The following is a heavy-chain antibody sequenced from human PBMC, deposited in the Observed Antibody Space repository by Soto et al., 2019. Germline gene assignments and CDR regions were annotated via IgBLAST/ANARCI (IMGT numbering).Heavy chain of an antibody. D-gene: IGHD1-26*01. CDR1: GGTFSSYT. V-gene: IGHV1-69*02. CDR3: ARGKRGPAWEGAAFDI. CDR2: IIPILGIA. J-gene: IGHJ3*02. Sequence: QVQLVQSGAEVKKPGSSVKVSCKASGGTFSSYTISWVRQAPGQGPEWMGRIIPILGIANYAQQFQGRVTIPADKSTSTAYMELSSLRSEDTAVYYCARGKRGPAWEGAAFDIWGQGTMVTVSS.